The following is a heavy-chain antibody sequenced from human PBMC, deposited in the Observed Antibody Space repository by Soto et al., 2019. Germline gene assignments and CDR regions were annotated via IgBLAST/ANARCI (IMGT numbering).Heavy chain of an antibody. CDR1: GYTFTSYG. Sequence: ASVKVSCKASGYTFTSYGISWVRQAPGQGLEWMGWISAYNGNTNYAQKLQGRVTMTTDTSTSTAYMELRSLRSDDTAVYYCAIPLTGTDAFDIWGQGTMVTVSS. J-gene: IGHJ3*02. CDR3: AIPLTGTDAFDI. V-gene: IGHV1-18*01. CDR2: ISAYNGNT. D-gene: IGHD1-20*01.